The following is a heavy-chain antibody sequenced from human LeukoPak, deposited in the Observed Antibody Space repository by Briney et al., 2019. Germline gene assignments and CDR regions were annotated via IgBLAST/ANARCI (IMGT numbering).Heavy chain of an antibody. CDR3: ARTYCSSTSCPLDY. D-gene: IGHD2-2*01. CDR2: IYYSGST. V-gene: IGHV4-59*08. Sequence: SETLSLTCTVSGGSISSYYWSWIRQPPGKGLEWIGYIYYSGSTNYNPSLKSRVTISVDTSKNQFSLKLSSVTAADTAVYYCARTYCSSTSCPLDYWGQGTLVTVSS. J-gene: IGHJ4*02. CDR1: GGSISSYY.